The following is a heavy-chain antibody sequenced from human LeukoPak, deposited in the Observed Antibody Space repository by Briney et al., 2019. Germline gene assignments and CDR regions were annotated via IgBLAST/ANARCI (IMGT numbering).Heavy chain of an antibody. J-gene: IGHJ6*03. D-gene: IGHD1-26*01. CDR3: ATREEYYYYMDV. Sequence: GGSLRLSCAASGFTFSSYGMHWVRQAPGKGLEWVAFIRYDGSNKYYADSVKGRFTISRDNSKNTLYLQMNSLRAEDTAVYYCATREEYYYYMDVWGKGTTVTVSS. CDR2: IRYDGSNK. CDR1: GFTFSSYG. V-gene: IGHV3-30*02.